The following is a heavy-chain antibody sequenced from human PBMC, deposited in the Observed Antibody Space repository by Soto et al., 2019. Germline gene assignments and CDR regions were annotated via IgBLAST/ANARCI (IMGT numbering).Heavy chain of an antibody. Sequence: EVQLVESGGGVVRPGGSLRLSCAASGFMFDDFGMSWVRQAPGKGLEWVSGITWNSGSTGYADSVKGRFTISRDNAKNSLYLQMDSLIAEDTAFYYCARDGGVAVAVDAFDIWGQGTMVTVSS. CDR2: ITWNSGST. D-gene: IGHD6-19*01. CDR1: GFMFDDFG. CDR3: ARDGGVAVAVDAFDI. J-gene: IGHJ3*02. V-gene: IGHV3-20*04.